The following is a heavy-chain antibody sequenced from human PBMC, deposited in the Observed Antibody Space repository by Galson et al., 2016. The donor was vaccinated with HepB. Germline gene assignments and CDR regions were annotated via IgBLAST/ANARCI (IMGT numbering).Heavy chain of an antibody. V-gene: IGHV3-30-3*01. J-gene: IGHJ6*02. CDR2: ISYDGSNK. CDR3: ARPGVGFWSGHYYYYGMDV. CDR1: GFTFNNYA. D-gene: IGHD3-3*01. Sequence: SLRLSCAVSGFTFNNYALHWVRQAPGKGLEWVALISYDGSNKYYADSVKGRFTISRDNSKNTLFLQMNSLRAEDTAVYHCARPGVGFWSGHYYYYGMDVWGQGTTVTVSS.